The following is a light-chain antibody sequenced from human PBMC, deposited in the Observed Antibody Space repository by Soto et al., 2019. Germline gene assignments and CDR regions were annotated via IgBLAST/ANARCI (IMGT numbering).Light chain of an antibody. CDR2: DNN. CDR3: LAWDGGLSAVV. Sequence: QAVLTQPPSVSAAPGQKLTISCSGSSSNIGNNLVSWYQHLPVTAPRLLIYDNNKRPSGIPDRFSGSKSGTSATLGITGLQTGDEADYYCLAWDGGLSAVVFGGGTKLTVL. V-gene: IGLV1-51*01. J-gene: IGLJ3*02. CDR1: SSNIGNNL.